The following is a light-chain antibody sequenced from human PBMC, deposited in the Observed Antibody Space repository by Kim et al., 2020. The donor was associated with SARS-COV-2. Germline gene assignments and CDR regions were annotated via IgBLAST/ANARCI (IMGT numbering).Light chain of an antibody. CDR1: KLGDKY. CDR3: QAWDSSTVV. CDR2: QDS. J-gene: IGLJ2*01. Sequence: SVSPGQTASITCSGDKLGDKYACWYQQKPGQSPGLVIYQDSKRPSGIPERFSGSNSGNTATLTISGTQGMDEADYYCQAWDSSTVVFGGGTQLTVL. V-gene: IGLV3-1*01.